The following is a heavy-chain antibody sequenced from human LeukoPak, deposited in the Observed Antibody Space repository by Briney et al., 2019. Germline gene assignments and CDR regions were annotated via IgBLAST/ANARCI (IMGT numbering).Heavy chain of an antibody. V-gene: IGHV1-2*02. D-gene: IGHD2-8*01. CDR1: GGTFSSYA. CDR3: ASHGLIIGFDP. Sequence: ASVKVSCKASGGTFSSYAISWVRQAPGQGLEWMGWINPNSGGTNYAQKFQGRVTMTRDTSISTAYMELSRLRSDDTAVYYCASHGLIIGFDPWGQGTLVTVSS. CDR2: INPNSGGT. J-gene: IGHJ5*02.